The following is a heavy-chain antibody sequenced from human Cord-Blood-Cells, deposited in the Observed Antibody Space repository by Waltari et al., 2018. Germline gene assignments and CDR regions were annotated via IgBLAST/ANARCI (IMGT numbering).Heavy chain of an antibody. Sequence: EGQLVESGGGLVQPGVSLSLSCAASGFTFSSYWMRWVRQATGKGLEWVANIKQDGSEKYYVDSVKGRFTISRDNAKNSLYLQMNSLRAEDTAVYYCARDSGTTGKFDPWGQGTLVTVSS. CDR2: IKQDGSEK. CDR3: ARDSGTTGKFDP. V-gene: IGHV3-7*01. D-gene: IGHD1-1*01. CDR1: GFTFSSYW. J-gene: IGHJ5*02.